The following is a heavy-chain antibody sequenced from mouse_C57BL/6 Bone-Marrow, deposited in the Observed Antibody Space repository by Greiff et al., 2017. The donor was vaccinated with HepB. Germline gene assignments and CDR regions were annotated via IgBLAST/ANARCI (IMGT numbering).Heavy chain of an antibody. CDR3: AREDITTVFDD. V-gene: IGHV5-16*01. J-gene: IGHJ2*01. CDR2: INSDGSST. D-gene: IGHD1-1*01. CDR1: GFTFSDYY. Sequence: EVKLVESEGGLVQPGSSMKLSCTASGFTFSDYYMAWVRQVPEKGLEWVANINSDGSSTYYLHSLKSRFIISRDNARNILYLQMSRLTSEDTATYCGAREDITTVFDDWGKGTTLTVSS.